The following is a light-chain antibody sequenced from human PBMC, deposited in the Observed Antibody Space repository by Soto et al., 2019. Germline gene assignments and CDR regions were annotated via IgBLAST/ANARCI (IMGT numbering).Light chain of an antibody. CDR2: EVT. CDR1: SSDVGAYNY. Sequence: QSVLTQPPSASGSPGQSVTIACTGTSSDVGAYNYVSWYQQYPGKAPKLMIYEVTKRPSGVLDRFSGSKSGNTASLTVSGLQPEDVADYYCTSYVGNDIWVFGGGTKLTLL. V-gene: IGLV2-8*01. CDR3: TSYVGNDIWV. J-gene: IGLJ3*02.